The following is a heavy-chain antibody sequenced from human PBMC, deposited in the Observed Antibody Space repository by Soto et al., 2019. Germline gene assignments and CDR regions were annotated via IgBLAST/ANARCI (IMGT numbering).Heavy chain of an antibody. V-gene: IGHV4-61*01. CDR1: GGSVSSGRYY. Sequence: SETLSLTCTVSGGSVSSGRYYWSWIRQPPGKGLEWIGYIYYSGLTNYSPSLKSRVAISIDTSKNQFSLILSSVTAADTAVYYCVRTPSSPRRFDSWGQGTLVTVSS. D-gene: IGHD6-6*01. J-gene: IGHJ5*01. CDR2: IYYSGLT. CDR3: VRTPSSPRRFDS.